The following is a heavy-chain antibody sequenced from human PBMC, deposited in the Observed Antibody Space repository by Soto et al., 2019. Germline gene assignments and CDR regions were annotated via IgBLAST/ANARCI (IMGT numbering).Heavy chain of an antibody. CDR3: ARRTMIAPLEYLDP. V-gene: IGHV5-51*01. J-gene: IGHJ5*02. CDR1: GYSFTSYW. CDR2: VYPNDGTS. Sequence: GESLKISCKGSGYSFTSYWIGWVRQMPGKGLEWLGAVYPNDGTSRYSPTFRGRITISVDKSISTAYLQWSSLKASDTAMYYCARRTMIAPLEYLDPWGQGTLVTVSS. D-gene: IGHD3-22*01.